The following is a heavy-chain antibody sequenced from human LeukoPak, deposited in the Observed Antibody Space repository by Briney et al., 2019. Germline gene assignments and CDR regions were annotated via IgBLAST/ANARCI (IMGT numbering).Heavy chain of an antibody. Sequence: GEYLKISCKGFGYTFTGYWIGWVRQMPGKGLEWMGIIYPSDSDTRYSPSFQGQVTISADKSISTAYLQWSSLKASDTAMYYCARQDGYGLYYFDYWGQGTLVTVSS. D-gene: IGHD5-24*01. J-gene: IGHJ4*02. CDR1: GYTFTGYW. CDR3: ARQDGYGLYYFDY. CDR2: IYPSDSDT. V-gene: IGHV5-51*01.